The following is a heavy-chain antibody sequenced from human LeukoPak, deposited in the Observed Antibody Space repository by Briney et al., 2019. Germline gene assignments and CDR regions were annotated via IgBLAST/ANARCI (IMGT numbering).Heavy chain of an antibody. V-gene: IGHV1-2*02. CDR3: AREAGYMVRGVINY. CDR1: GYTFTGYY. CDR2: INPNSGGT. J-gene: IGHJ4*02. Sequence: GSVKVSCRASGYTFTGYYMHWVRQAPGQGLEWMGWINPNSGGTNYAQKFQGRVTMTRDTSISTAYMELSRLRSDDTAVYYCAREAGYMVRGVINYWGQGTLVTVSS. D-gene: IGHD3-10*01.